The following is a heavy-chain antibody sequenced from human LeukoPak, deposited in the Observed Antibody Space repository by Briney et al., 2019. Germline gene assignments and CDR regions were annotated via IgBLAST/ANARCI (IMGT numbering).Heavy chain of an antibody. CDR2: IYHSGST. Sequence: PSETLSLTCAVSGGSISSGGYSWSWIRQPPGKGLEWIGYIYHSGSTYYNPSLKSRVTISVDRSKNQFSLKLSSVTAADTAVYYCARAPSYPIVGAIDYWGQGTLVTVSS. CDR3: ARAPSYPIVGAIDY. D-gene: IGHD1-26*01. V-gene: IGHV4-30-2*01. J-gene: IGHJ4*02. CDR1: GGSISSGGYS.